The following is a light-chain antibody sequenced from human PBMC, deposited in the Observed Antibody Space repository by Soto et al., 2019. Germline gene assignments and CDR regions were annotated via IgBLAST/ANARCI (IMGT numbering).Light chain of an antibody. Sequence: QSVLTQPASVSGSPGQSITISCTGTDSDIGAYNYVSWYQQYPGQAPKLMIRDVSNRPSGISNRFSGSKSGNVASLTISGLQAEDEADYHCSSYTTSDTLLFGGGTKLT. CDR3: SSYTTSDTLL. CDR1: DSDIGAYNY. J-gene: IGLJ2*01. CDR2: DVS. V-gene: IGLV2-14*03.